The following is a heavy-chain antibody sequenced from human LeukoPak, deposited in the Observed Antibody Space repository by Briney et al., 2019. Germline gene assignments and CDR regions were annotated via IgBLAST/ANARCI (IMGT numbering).Heavy chain of an antibody. CDR2: IKQDGSEE. D-gene: IGHD1-20*01. CDR1: GFTFNSYW. Sequence: GGSLRLSCAGSGFTFNSYWMSWVRQAPGEGLEWVANIKQDGSEEDYLDSVKGRFTISRDNTKNSLYLQMNSLRAEDTAVYYCATLNYYFDYWGQGTLVTVSS. V-gene: IGHV3-7*01. CDR3: ATLNYYFDY. J-gene: IGHJ4*02.